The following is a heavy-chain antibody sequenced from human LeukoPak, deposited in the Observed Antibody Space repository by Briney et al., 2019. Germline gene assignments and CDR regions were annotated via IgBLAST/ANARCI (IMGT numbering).Heavy chain of an antibody. CDR1: GGSISSSSYY. J-gene: IGHJ4*02. Sequence: PSETLSLTCTVSGGSISSSSYYWGWIRQPPGKGLQWIGSIYHSGSTYYNPSLKSRVTISVDTSKNQFSLKLSSVTAADTAVYYCARTLAAMVTYFDYWGQGTLVTVSS. V-gene: IGHV4-39*07. D-gene: IGHD5-18*01. CDR2: IYHSGST. CDR3: ARTLAAMVTYFDY.